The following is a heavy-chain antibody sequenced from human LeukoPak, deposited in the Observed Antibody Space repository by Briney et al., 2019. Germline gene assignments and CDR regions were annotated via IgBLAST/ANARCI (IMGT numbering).Heavy chain of an antibody. D-gene: IGHD6-13*01. CDR3: ARGRRVAAARNYYFDY. J-gene: IGHJ4*02. V-gene: IGHV3-53*01. Sequence: GGSLRLSCTVSGFTVSSNSMSWVRQAPGKGLEWVSFIYSDNTHYSDSVKGRFTISRDNAKNSLYLQMNSLRAEDTAVYYCARGRRVAAARNYYFDYWGQGTLVTVSS. CDR2: IYSDNT. CDR1: GFTVSSNS.